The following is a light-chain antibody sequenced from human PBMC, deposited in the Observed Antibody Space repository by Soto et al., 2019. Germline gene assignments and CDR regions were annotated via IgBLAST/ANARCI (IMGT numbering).Light chain of an antibody. V-gene: IGLV4-69*01. CDR2: LNSDGSH. Sequence: QLVLTQSPSASASLGASVKLTCTLSSGHSNYAIAWHQQQSEKGPRYLMKLNSDGSHSKGDGIPYRFSGSSSGAERYLTISSLQSEDEADYYSQTWGSGIVVFGGGTKLTVL. CDR3: QTWGSGIVV. CDR1: SGHSNYA. J-gene: IGLJ2*01.